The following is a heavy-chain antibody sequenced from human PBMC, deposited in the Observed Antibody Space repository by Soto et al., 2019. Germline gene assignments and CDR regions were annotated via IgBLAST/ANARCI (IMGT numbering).Heavy chain of an antibody. CDR2: ISSSSSYI. Sequence: PGGSLRLSCAASGFTFSSYSMNWVRQAPGKGLEWVSSISSSSSYIYYADSVKGRFTISRDNSKNTLYLQMNSLRAEDTAVYYCARPFGLSSGYFVDPAWGQGTLVTVSS. CDR3: ARPFGLSSGYFVDPA. CDR1: GFTFSSYS. D-gene: IGHD3-22*01. V-gene: IGHV3-21*01. J-gene: IGHJ4*02.